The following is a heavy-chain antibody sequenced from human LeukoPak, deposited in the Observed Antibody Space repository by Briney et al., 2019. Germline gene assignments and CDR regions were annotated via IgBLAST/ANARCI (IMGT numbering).Heavy chain of an antibody. J-gene: IGHJ6*04. CDR2: ISSGGDST. CDR1: GITFSDHY. D-gene: IGHD1-26*01. V-gene: IGHV3-11*01. CDR3: AKKWAIDV. Sequence: GGSLRLSCAASGITFSDHYMSWIRQAPGKGLEWLSYISSGGDSTYYADSVKGRLTISRDNSKNTLYLQMNSLRAEDTAVYYCAKKWAIDVWGKGTTVTISS.